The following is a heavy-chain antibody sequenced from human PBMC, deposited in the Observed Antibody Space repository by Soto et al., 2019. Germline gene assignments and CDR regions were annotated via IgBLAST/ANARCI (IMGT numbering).Heavy chain of an antibody. V-gene: IGHV4-59*01. Sequence: PSETLSLTCTVSGGSIGSYYWSWIRQPPGKGLEWIGYIYYSGSTNYNPSLKSRVTISVDTSKKQFSLKLTSVTAADTAVYYCARGPTVTGYYYDMDVWGKGTTVTVSS. J-gene: IGHJ6*03. CDR1: GGSIGSYY. CDR3: ARGPTVTGYYYDMDV. CDR2: IYYSGST. D-gene: IGHD4-17*01.